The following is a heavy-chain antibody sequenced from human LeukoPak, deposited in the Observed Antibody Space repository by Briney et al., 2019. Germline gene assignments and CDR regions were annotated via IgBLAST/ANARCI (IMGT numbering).Heavy chain of an antibody. CDR2: MNPNSGNT. Sequence: ASVKVSCKTSGYTFTSYDINWVRQATGQGLEWMGWMNPNSGNTGYAQKFQGRVTMTRNTSISTAYMELSSLRSEDTAVYYCARVPSVTVGVYYYYYMDVWGKGTTVTVSS. CDR1: GYTFTSYD. V-gene: IGHV1-8*01. D-gene: IGHD1-26*01. J-gene: IGHJ6*03. CDR3: ARVPSVTVGVYYYYYMDV.